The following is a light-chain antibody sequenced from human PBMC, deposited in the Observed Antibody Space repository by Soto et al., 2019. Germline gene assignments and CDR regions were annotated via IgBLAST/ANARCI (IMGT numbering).Light chain of an antibody. CDR3: QSYDSSLISAV. V-gene: IGLV1-40*01. J-gene: IGLJ3*02. Sequence: QSVLTQPPSVSGAPGQRVTISCTGSTSNIGAHYGVHWYQQLPGTAPKLLIYGISNRPSGVPDRFSASKSGTSASLAVSGLQAEDEADYYCQSYDSSLISAVFGGGTKLTVL. CDR2: GIS. CDR1: TSNIGAHYG.